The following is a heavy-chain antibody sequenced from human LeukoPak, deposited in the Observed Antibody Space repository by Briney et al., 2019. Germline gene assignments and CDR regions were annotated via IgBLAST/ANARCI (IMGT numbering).Heavy chain of an antibody. V-gene: IGHV4-34*01. CDR2: INHSGST. CDR1: GGSFSGYY. Sequence: KPSGTLSLTCAVYGGSFSGYYWSWIRQPPGKGLEWIGEINHSGSTNYNPSLKSRVTISVGTSKNQFSLKLSSVTAADTAVYYCARTSGYSSGWYLYYYMDVWGKGTTVTVSS. CDR3: ARTSGYSSGWYLYYYMDV. J-gene: IGHJ6*03. D-gene: IGHD6-19*01.